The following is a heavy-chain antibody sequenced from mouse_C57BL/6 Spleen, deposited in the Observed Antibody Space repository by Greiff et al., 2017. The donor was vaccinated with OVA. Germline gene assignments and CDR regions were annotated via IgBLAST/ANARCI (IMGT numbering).Heavy chain of an antibody. CDR3: ARPYSSGYRAMDY. V-gene: IGHV1-22*01. CDR1: GYTFTDYN. Sequence: EVQLQQSGPELVKPGASVKMSCKASGYTFTDYNMHWVKQSHGKSLEWIGYINPNNGGTSYNQKFKGKATLTVNKSSSTAYMELRSLTSEDSAVYYCARPYSSGYRAMDYWGQGTSVTVSS. D-gene: IGHD3-2*02. CDR2: INPNNGGT. J-gene: IGHJ4*01.